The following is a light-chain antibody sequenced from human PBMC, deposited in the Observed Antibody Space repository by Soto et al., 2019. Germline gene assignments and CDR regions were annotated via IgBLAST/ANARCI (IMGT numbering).Light chain of an antibody. CDR2: DVS. CDR3: CSYTSRSTFV. J-gene: IGLJ1*01. CDR1: SSDVGGYSF. Sequence: QSVLTQPASVSGSPGQSITISCTGTSSDVGGYSFVSWYQQHPGKAPKLLIYDVSNRPSGVSDRFSGSKSGNTASLTISGLQPEDEADFYCCSYTSRSTFVFGNGTKLTVL. V-gene: IGLV2-14*01.